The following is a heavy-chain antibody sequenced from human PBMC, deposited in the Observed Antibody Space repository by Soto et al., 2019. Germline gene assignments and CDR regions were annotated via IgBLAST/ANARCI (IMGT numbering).Heavy chain of an antibody. CDR2: VNRSGSKK. V-gene: IGHV3-48*04. CDR1: GFTFRSYG. D-gene: IGHD6-6*01. CDR3: ARLGIAACPDAYYYYGMDV. Sequence: PWGSLKLSCAACGFTFRSYGINWVRQAPGKGLEWVSNVNRSGSKKYYVDSVKGRFTISRDNAKNSLYLQMNSLRAEDTAVYYCARLGIAACPDAYYYYGMDVWGQGTTVTVSS. J-gene: IGHJ6*02.